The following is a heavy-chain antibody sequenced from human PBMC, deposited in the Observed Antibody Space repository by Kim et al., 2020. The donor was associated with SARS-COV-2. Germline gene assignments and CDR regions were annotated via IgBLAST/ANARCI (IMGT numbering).Heavy chain of an antibody. J-gene: IGHJ5*02. CDR1: GGTFSSYA. Sequence: SVKVSCKASGGTFSSYAISWVRQAPGQGLEWMGGIIPIFGTANYAQKFQGRVTITADESTSTAYMELSSLRSEDTAVYYCARDLRGDGAAAVWFDPWGQETLVTVSS. D-gene: IGHD6-13*01. V-gene: IGHV1-69*13. CDR3: ARDLRGDGAAAVWFDP. CDR2: IIPIFGTA.